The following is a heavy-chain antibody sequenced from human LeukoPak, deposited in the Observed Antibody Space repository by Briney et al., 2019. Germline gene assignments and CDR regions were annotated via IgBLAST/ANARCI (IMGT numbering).Heavy chain of an antibody. D-gene: IGHD5-18*01. J-gene: IGHJ4*02. CDR3: TTIKRGDIFGYFDF. CDR2: MYYTGMS. V-gene: IGHV4-59*01. Sequence: SKTLSLTCTFSGGSISSYHWNWIRQTPGKGLEWIGYMYYTGMSNYNPSLKSRVAISVDSSKNQFSLKVTSVTAADTAIYYCTTIKRGDIFGYFDFWGQGALVTVSS. CDR1: GGSISSYH.